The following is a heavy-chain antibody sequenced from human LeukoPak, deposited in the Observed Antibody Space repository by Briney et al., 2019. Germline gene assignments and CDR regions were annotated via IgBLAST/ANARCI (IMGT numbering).Heavy chain of an antibody. D-gene: IGHD2-2*01. V-gene: IGHV1-2*02. CDR1: GYTFTGYY. J-gene: IGHJ5*02. CDR3: AREGGYCSSTSCYNWFDP. Sequence: ASVKVSCKASGYTFTGYYMHWVRQAPGQGLEWMGWINPNSGGTNYAQKFQGRVTITADESTSTAYMELSSLRSEDTAVYYCAREGGYCSSTSCYNWFDPWGRGTLVTVSS. CDR2: INPNSGGT.